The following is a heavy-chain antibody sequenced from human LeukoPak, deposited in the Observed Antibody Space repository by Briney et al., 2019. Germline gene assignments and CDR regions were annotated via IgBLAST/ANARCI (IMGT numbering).Heavy chain of an antibody. V-gene: IGHV3-23*01. Sequence: GGSLRLSCAASGFTFSSYGMSWVRQAPGKGLEWVSAISGSGGSTYYADSVKGRFTISRDNSKNTLYLQMNSLRAEDTAVYYCAKSGGWYGTGESDYWGQGTLVTVSS. D-gene: IGHD6-19*01. CDR1: GFTFSSYG. J-gene: IGHJ4*02. CDR2: ISGSGGST. CDR3: AKSGGWYGTGESDY.